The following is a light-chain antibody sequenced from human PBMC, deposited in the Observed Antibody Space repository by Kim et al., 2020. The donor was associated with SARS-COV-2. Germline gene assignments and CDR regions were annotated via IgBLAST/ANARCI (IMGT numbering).Light chain of an antibody. V-gene: IGLV5-45*02. Sequence: QPVLTQPSSLSASPGASASLTCTLRSGIIVDNYMIYWYQQKPGSPPQYLLRYKSDSEKQQGSGVPSRFSGSKDASANAGSLLISGLQSEDAADYYCMIWHSNAWVFGGGTQLTVL. CDR1: SGIIVDNYM. J-gene: IGLJ3*02. CDR3: MIWHSNAWV. CDR2: YKSDSEK.